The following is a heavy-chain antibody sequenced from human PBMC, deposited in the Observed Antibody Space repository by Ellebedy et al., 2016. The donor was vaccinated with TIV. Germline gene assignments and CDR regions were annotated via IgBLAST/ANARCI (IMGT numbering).Heavy chain of an antibody. Sequence: MPSETLSLTCTVSGGSISSADYFWSWIRQPPGKGLEWIGYIYYSGTTQYNPSLKSRVTISIDTSQSQFSLKLSSVTAADTAVYYCARRDGYGYGFEYWGQGTLVTVSS. CDR3: ARRDGYGYGFEY. V-gene: IGHV4-30-4*01. CDR2: IYYSGTT. D-gene: IGHD5-18*01. CDR1: GGSISSADYF. J-gene: IGHJ4*02.